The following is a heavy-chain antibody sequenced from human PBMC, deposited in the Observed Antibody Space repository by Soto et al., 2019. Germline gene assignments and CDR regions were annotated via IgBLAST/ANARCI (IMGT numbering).Heavy chain of an antibody. D-gene: IGHD5-18*01. V-gene: IGHV3-21*01. CDR2: ISSSSSYI. Sequence: GGSLRLSCAASGFTFSSYSMNWVRQAPGKGLEWVSSISSSSSYIYYADSVKGRFTISRDNAKNSLYLQMNSLRAEDTAVYYCARDRDTAGGGDAFDIWGQGTMVTVSS. J-gene: IGHJ3*02. CDR3: ARDRDTAGGGDAFDI. CDR1: GFTFSSYS.